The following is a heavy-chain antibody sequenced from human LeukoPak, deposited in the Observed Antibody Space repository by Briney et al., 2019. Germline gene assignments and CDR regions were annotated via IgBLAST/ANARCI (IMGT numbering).Heavy chain of an antibody. J-gene: IGHJ6*02. CDR3: AKSQGGTYYYSCMDV. CDR1: GFTFSSYA. D-gene: IGHD2-15*01. Sequence: QTGGSLRLSCAASGFTFSSYAMYWVRQAPSKGLEWVAVISYDGSNKYYADSVKGRFTISRDNSKKALYLQMNSPRVEDTAMYYCAKSQGGTYYYSCMDVWGQGTTVTVSS. V-gene: IGHV3-30-3*02. CDR2: ISYDGSNK.